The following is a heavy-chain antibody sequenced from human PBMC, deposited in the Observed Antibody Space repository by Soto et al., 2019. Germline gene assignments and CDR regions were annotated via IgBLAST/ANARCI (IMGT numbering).Heavy chain of an antibody. CDR1: GFIFENFA. CDR2: ISGNGGAT. V-gene: IGHV3-64D*08. D-gene: IGHD1-7*01. CDR3: VKDYGRNWNYVFDF. Sequence: EVQLVESGGGLVQPGGSLRLTCSPSGFIFENFAMHWLRQAPGRGLEYVSSISGNGGATHHADSVRGRFTISRDNSKSILFLQMSSLRPEDTAFYYCVKDYGRNWNYVFDFWGQGTRVTVSP. J-gene: IGHJ4*02.